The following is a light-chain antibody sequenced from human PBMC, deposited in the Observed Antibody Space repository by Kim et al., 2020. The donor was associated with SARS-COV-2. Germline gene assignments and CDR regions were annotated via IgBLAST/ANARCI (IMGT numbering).Light chain of an antibody. Sequence: SPGESASLSCRASQSVSSNLAGYQQKPGQAPRLLIYGASTRATGIPARFSGSGSGTEFTLTISSLQSEDFAVYYCQQYNNWPPITFGQGTRLEIK. CDR2: GAS. CDR1: QSVSSN. CDR3: QQYNNWPPIT. J-gene: IGKJ5*01. V-gene: IGKV3-15*01.